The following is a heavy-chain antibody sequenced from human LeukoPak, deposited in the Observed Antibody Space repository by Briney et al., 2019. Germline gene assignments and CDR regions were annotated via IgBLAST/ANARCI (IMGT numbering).Heavy chain of an antibody. CDR3: ARSYCSSTSCYYYYYYGMDV. CDR1: GGSFSGYY. V-gene: IGHV4-34*01. J-gene: IGHJ6*02. CDR2: INHSGST. D-gene: IGHD2-2*01. Sequence: PSETLSLTCAVYGGSFSGYYWSWIRQPPGKGLEWIGEINHSGSTNYNLSLKSRVTISEDTSKNQFSLKLSSVTAADTAVYYCARSYCSSTSCYYYYYYGMDVWGQGTTVTVSS.